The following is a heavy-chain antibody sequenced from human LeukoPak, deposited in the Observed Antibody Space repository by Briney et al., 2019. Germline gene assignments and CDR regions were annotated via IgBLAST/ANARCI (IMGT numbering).Heavy chain of an antibody. CDR2: INPNSGGT. CDR1: GYTFTGYY. J-gene: IGHJ4*02. V-gene: IGHV1-2*06. Sequence: ASVTVSCKASGYTFTGYYMHWVRQAPGQGLEWMGRINPNSGGTNYAQKFQGRVTVTRDTSISTAYMELSRLRSDDTAVYYCARDLLGYCSSTSCSFEDYWGQGTLVTVSS. CDR3: ARDLLGYCSSTSCSFEDY. D-gene: IGHD2-2*01.